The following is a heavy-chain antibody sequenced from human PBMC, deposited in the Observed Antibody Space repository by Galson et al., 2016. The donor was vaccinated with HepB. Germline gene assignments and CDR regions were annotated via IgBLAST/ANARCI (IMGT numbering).Heavy chain of an antibody. CDR1: GLRFRSYG. V-gene: IGHV3-33*01. CDR3: ARQKLGHCVGGRYSPDGLDI. D-gene: IGHD6-13*01. J-gene: IGHJ3*02. Sequence: SLRLSCAASGLRFRSYGMHWVRQAPGKGLEWVAMIYLDGSDKYYADAVKGRFIISRDNAENRMYLQMNSLRAEDTAVYYYARQKLGHCVGGRYSPDGLDIWGLGTMVTVSS. CDR2: IYLDGSDK.